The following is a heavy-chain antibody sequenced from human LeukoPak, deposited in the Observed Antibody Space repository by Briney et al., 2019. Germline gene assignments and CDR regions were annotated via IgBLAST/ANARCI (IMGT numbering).Heavy chain of an antibody. CDR2: ISPYSGDT. CDR3: AREAGYGSGSYGNWFDP. CDR1: GYTFTGYY. V-gene: IGHV1-2*02. Sequence: ASVKVSCKASGYTFTGYYIHWVRQAPGQGLGWMGWISPYSGDTKYAQKFQGRVTMTRDTSTSTAYMELRSLRSEDTAVYYCAREAGYGSGSYGNWFDPWGQGTLVTVSS. D-gene: IGHD3-10*01. J-gene: IGHJ5*02.